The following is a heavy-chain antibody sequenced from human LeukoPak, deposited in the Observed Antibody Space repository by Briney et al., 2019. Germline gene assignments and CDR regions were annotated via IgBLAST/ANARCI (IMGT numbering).Heavy chain of an antibody. CDR3: ATRITDSSGWSRRDY. V-gene: IGHV3-23*01. D-gene: IGHD6-19*01. CDR2: ISGSGGTT. Sequence: GGSLRLSCASSGFTFSSYAMTWVRQAPGKGLEWLSAISGSGGTTYYADSVKGRFTISRDNSKSTLYLQMNSLRAEDTAVYYCATRITDSSGWSRRDYWGQGTLVTVSS. J-gene: IGHJ4*02. CDR1: GFTFSSYA.